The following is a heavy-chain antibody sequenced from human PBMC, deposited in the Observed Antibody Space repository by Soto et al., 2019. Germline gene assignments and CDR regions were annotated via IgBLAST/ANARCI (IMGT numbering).Heavy chain of an antibody. CDR1: GFTFSSYA. V-gene: IGHV3-23*01. J-gene: IGHJ5*02. CDR3: AKAPEWGGGSCWFDP. D-gene: IGHD2-15*01. CDR2: ISGSGGST. Sequence: HPGGSLRLSCAASGFTFSSYAMSWVRQAPGKGLEWVSAISGSGGSTYYADSVKGRFTISRDNSKNTLYLQMNSLRAEDTAVYYCAKAPEWGGGSCWFDPWGQGTLVTVSS.